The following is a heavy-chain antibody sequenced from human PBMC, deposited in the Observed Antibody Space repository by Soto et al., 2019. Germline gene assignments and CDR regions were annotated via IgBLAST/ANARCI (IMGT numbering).Heavy chain of an antibody. CDR1: GGAFSSYA. CDR2: IIPIFGTA. Sequence: QVQLVQSGAEVKKPGSSVKVSCEASGGAFSSYAISWVRQAPGQGLEWMGGIIPIFGTANYAQKFQGRVTITADESTSTAYMELSSLRSEDTAVYYCARHVPAAGYYYGMDVWGQGTTVTVSS. J-gene: IGHJ6*02. CDR3: ARHVPAAGYYYGMDV. V-gene: IGHV1-69*12. D-gene: IGHD2-2*01.